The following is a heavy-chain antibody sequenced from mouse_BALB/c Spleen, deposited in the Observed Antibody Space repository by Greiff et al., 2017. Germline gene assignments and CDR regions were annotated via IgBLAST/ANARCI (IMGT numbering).Heavy chain of an antibody. CDR3: ARGGSYYLAY. Sequence: EVMLVESGGGLVQPGGSRKLSCAASGFTFSGFGMHWVRQAPEKGLEWVAYISSGSSTIYYADTVKGRFTISRDNPKNTLFLQMTSLRSEDTAMYYCARGGSYYLAYWGQGTLVTVSA. J-gene: IGHJ3*01. V-gene: IGHV5-17*02. CDR2: ISSGSSTI. CDR1: GFTFSGFG. D-gene: IGHD1-1*02.